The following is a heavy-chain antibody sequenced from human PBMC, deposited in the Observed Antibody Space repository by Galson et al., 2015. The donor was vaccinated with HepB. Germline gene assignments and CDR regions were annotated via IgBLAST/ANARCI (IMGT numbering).Heavy chain of an antibody. J-gene: IGHJ3*02. CDR3: ARDYYAYKVLDI. CDR1: GFTFSDYY. CDR2: ISSSGSTI. D-gene: IGHD3-10*01. Sequence: SLRLSCAASGFTFSDYYMSWIRQAPGKGLEWVSYISSSGSTIYYADSVKGRFTISRDNAKNSLFLQMNSLRAEDTAVYYCARDYYAYKVLDIWGQGTMVTVSS. V-gene: IGHV3-11*01.